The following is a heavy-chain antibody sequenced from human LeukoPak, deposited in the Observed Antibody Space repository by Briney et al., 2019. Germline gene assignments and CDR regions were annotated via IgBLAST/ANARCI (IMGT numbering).Heavy chain of an antibody. CDR3: ARHWTTEGLDY. Sequence: GESLKISCKGSGYSFTSYWLGRVRQMPGKGLEGMGIIYPGDSDTSYSPSFQGQVTISADKSISTAYLQWSSLKASDTAMYYCARHWTTEGLDYWGQRTLVTVSS. CDR1: GYSFTSYW. CDR2: IYPGDSDT. D-gene: IGHD4-17*01. V-gene: IGHV5-51*01. J-gene: IGHJ4*02.